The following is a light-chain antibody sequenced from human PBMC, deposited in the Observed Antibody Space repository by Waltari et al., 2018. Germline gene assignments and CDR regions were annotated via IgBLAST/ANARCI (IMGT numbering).Light chain of an antibody. CDR3: QHLNSYPIT. Sequence: DIQLTQSPSFLSASVVSRVTITCRASQGITNYLAWYQQKPGKAPKLLIYAASALQSGVPSTFSGSGSGTEFTLTISSLQPEDFATYYCQHLNSYPITFGQGTRLEMK. J-gene: IGKJ5*01. CDR1: QGITNY. V-gene: IGKV1-9*01. CDR2: AAS.